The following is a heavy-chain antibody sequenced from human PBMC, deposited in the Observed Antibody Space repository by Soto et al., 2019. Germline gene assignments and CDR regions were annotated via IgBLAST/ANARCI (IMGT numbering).Heavy chain of an antibody. D-gene: IGHD3-16*02. CDR3: ASMLVIPFGGVIVRTRTNDY. V-gene: IGHV3-30-3*01. CDR1: GFTFSSYA. Sequence: HPGGSLRLSCAASGFTFSSYAMHWVRQAPGKGLEWVAVISYDGSNKYYADSVKGRFTISRDNSKNTLYLQMNSLRAEDTAVYYCASMLVIPFGGVIVRTRTNDYWGQGTLVTVSS. J-gene: IGHJ4*02. CDR2: ISYDGSNK.